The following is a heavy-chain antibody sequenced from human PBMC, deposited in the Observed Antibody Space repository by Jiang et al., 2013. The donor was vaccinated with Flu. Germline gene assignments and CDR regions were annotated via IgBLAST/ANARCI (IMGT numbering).Heavy chain of an antibody. CDR3: ARDWAVSGAFDI. CDR2: IIPIFGTA. V-gene: IGHV1-69*06. Sequence: SGGTFSSYAISWVRQAPGQGLEWMGGIIPIFGTANYAQKFQGRVTITADKSTSTAYMELSSLRSEDTAVYYCARDWAVSGAFDIWGQGTMVTVSS. J-gene: IGHJ3*02. D-gene: IGHD1-14*01. CDR1: GGTFSSYA.